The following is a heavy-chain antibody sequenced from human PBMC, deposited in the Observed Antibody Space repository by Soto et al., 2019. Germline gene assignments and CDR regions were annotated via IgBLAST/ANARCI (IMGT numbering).Heavy chain of an antibody. CDR1: GFTFSSYS. D-gene: IGHD3-22*01. V-gene: IGHV3-21*01. Sequence: EVQLVESGGGLVKPGGSLRLSCAASGFTFSSYSMNWVRQAPGKGLEWVSSISSSSSYIYYADSVKGRFTISGDNAKNPLYLQMNSLRAEDTAVYYCASYDTYYYYSSGYYPFQHWGQGTLVTVSS. J-gene: IGHJ1*01. CDR3: ASYDTYYYYSSGYYPFQH. CDR2: ISSSSSYI.